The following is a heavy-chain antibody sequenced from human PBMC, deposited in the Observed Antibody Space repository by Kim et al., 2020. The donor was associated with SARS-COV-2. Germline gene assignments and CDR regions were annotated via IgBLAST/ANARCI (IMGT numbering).Heavy chain of an antibody. CDR1: GGSVSSDSYY. J-gene: IGHJ4*02. D-gene: IGHD1-1*01. V-gene: IGHV4-61*01. CDR3: ARGEPPSVHLDS. CDR2: IYYNGNT. Sequence: SETLSFTCTVSGGSVSSDSYYWSWIRQPPGKGLEWIGYIYYNGNTNYNPSLKSRLTMSVDTSKNQFSLKLRSVTAADTAVYYCARGEPPSVHLDSWGQGTLVIVSS.